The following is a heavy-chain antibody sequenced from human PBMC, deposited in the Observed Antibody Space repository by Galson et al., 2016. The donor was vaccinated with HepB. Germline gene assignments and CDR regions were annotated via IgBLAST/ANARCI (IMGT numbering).Heavy chain of an antibody. V-gene: IGHV3-33*01. D-gene: IGHD3-22*01. J-gene: IGHJ4*02. CDR3: ARDDNGGYYDY. Sequence: SLRLSCAASGFSLSSYRIHWVRQAPCKGLEWVAVIWSDGVSKYYTDSVMGRFTLSRDNSKNTLYLQMNSLRAEDTATYYCARDDNGGYYDYWGQGTLVTVSS. CDR1: GFSLSSYR. CDR2: IWSDGVSK.